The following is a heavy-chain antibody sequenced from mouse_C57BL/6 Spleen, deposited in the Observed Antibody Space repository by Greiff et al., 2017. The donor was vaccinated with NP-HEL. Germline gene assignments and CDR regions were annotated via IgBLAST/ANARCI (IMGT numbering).Heavy chain of an antibody. V-gene: IGHV1-64*01. Sequence: QVQLQQPGAELVKPGASVKLSCKASGYTFTSYWMHWVKQRPGQGLEWIGMIHPNSGSTNYNEKFKSKATLTVDKSSSTAYMQLSSLTSEDSAVYYCASEETASSHYFDYWGQGTTLTVSS. CDR1: GYTFTSYW. CDR3: ASEETASSHYFDY. CDR2: IHPNSGST. J-gene: IGHJ2*01. D-gene: IGHD3-2*01.